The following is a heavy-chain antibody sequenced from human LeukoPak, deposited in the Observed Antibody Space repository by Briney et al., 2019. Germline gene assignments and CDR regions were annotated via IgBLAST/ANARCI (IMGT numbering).Heavy chain of an antibody. J-gene: IGHJ4*02. Sequence: SETLSLTCGVGGGSFSGRYWTWIRQPPGKELEWIGEINHSGDTNYNPSLKRRVTISVDTSKNQFSLRLSSVTAADTALHYCATRLQSGSGSYYNSWGQGAQVTVSS. CDR1: GGSFSGRY. CDR3: ATRLQSGSGSYYNS. CDR2: INHSGDT. V-gene: IGHV4-34*01. D-gene: IGHD3-10*01.